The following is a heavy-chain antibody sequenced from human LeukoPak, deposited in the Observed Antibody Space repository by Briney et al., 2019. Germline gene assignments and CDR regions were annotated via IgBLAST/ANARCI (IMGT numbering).Heavy chain of an antibody. Sequence: SETLSLTCAVYGGSFSGYYWSWIRQPPGKGLEWIGEISNSGSTNHNPSLTSRVTISADTTKKQFSLKLSSVTAADTAVYYCARGAGYCTSTTCPSLDYWGQGTLVTVSS. J-gene: IGHJ4*02. V-gene: IGHV4-34*01. CDR3: ARGAGYCTSTTCPSLDY. CDR1: GGSFSGYY. D-gene: IGHD2-2*01. CDR2: ISNSGST.